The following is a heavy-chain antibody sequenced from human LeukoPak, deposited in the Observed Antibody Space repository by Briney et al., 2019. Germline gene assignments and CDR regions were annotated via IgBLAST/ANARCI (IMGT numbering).Heavy chain of an antibody. CDR2: IRYDGSNK. Sequence: QPGGSLRLSCAASGFTFSNYGMHWVRQAPGKGLEWVAFIRYDGSNKYYADSVKGRFTISRDNSKNTLYLQMNSLRAEDTAVYYCAKDSGVVVVPAQDYYYMDVGGKGTTVTVSS. CDR3: AKDSGVVVVPAQDYYYMDV. D-gene: IGHD2-2*01. CDR1: GFTFSNYG. J-gene: IGHJ6*03. V-gene: IGHV3-30*02.